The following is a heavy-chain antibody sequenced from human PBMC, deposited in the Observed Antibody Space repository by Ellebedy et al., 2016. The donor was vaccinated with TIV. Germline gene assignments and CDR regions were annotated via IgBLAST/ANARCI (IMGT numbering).Heavy chain of an antibody. D-gene: IGHD5-12*01. CDR1: GFTFSDYY. CDR3: ARDRGYDKLPYYYMDV. J-gene: IGHJ6*03. Sequence: GGSLRLSXAASGFTFSDYYMSWIRQAPGKGLEWVANIKQDGSEKYYVDSVKGRFTISRDNAKNSLYLQMNSLRAEDTAVYYCARDRGYDKLPYYYMDVWGKGTTVTVSS. CDR2: IKQDGSEK. V-gene: IGHV3-7*01.